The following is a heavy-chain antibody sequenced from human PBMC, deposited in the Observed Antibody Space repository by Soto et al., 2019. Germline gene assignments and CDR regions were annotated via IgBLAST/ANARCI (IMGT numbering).Heavy chain of an antibody. J-gene: IGHJ6*02. CDR2: ISYEGSNT. D-gene: IGHD1-1*01. CDR1: GFTFDTYG. V-gene: IGHV3-30-3*01. CDR3: ARVTPGNNLYYFSGLDF. Sequence: PGGSLRLSCVASGFTFDTYGIHWGRQAPGKGLQWVALISYEGSNTYYAASVRGRFTISRDNSKNTLYLQMNTLRPEDTGLYYCARVTPGNNLYYFSGLDFWGQGTSVTVSS.